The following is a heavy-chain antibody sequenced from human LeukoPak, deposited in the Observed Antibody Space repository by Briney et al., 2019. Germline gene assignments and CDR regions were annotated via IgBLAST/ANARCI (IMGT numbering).Heavy chain of an antibody. CDR3: ARGHGSGSYFGDGFDI. J-gene: IGHJ3*02. D-gene: IGHD3-10*01. V-gene: IGHV1-46*01. Sequence: ASVKVSCKASGYTFTSYYMHWVRQAPGQGLGWMGISNPSGGSTSYAQKFQGRGTMTRDTSTSTVDMELSSLRSEDTAVYYCARGHGSGSYFGDGFDIWGQGKMVTVSS. CDR2: SNPSGGST. CDR1: GYTFTSYY.